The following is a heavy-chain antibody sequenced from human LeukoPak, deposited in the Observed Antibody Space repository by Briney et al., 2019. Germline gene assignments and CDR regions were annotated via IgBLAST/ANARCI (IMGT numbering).Heavy chain of an antibody. J-gene: IGHJ4*02. Sequence: PGGSLRLSCAASGFTFSSYSMNRVRQAPGQGLKWCSSISSSSSYIYYADSVKGRFTISRDNAKNSLYLQMNSLRAEDTAVYYCARESAWRVRGVSDYWGQGTLVTVSS. CDR1: GFTFSSYS. CDR3: ARESAWRVRGVSDY. D-gene: IGHD3-10*01. V-gene: IGHV3-21*01. CDR2: ISSSSSYI.